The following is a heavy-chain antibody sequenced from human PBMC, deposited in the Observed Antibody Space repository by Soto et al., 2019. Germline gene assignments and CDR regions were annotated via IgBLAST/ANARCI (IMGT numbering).Heavy chain of an antibody. J-gene: IGHJ4*02. D-gene: IGHD3-22*01. CDR3: ARDRVYYYDSSGSFDF. Sequence: QVQLVQSGAEVKKPGASVKVSCKASGYTFTSYGISWVRQAPGQGLEWMGWISAYNGNTNYAQKLQGRGTMTTDTSTSTAYMELRSLRSDDTAVYYCARDRVYYYDSSGSFDFWGQGTLVTVSS. CDR2: ISAYNGNT. CDR1: GYTFTSYG. V-gene: IGHV1-18*01.